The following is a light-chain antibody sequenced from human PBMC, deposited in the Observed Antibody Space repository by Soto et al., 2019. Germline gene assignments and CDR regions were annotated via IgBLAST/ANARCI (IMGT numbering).Light chain of an antibody. J-gene: IGKJ4*01. Sequence: EIVLTQSPGTLSLSPGERATLSCRASQSVSSSYLAWYQQKPGQAPRLLIYGASSRATGIPDRFSGSGSGTDFTLTISRLEPEDFAVYYCQQYSSYSPLTFGGGTKVEIK. CDR3: QQYSSYSPLT. CDR2: GAS. V-gene: IGKV3-20*01. CDR1: QSVSSSY.